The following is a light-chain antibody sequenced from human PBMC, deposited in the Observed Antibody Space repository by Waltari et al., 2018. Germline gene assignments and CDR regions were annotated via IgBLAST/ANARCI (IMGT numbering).Light chain of an antibody. CDR1: SNDVGGYDY. J-gene: IGLJ3*02. V-gene: IGLV2-14*01. Sequence: QSALTQPASVSGSPGQSITISCTGTSNDVGGYDYVSWFQQHPDKAPKLMIYGVTNRPSGVSNRFFGSKSGNTASLTISGLQAEDEADYYCSSYTRSDTLVFGGGTRLTV. CDR2: GVT. CDR3: SSYTRSDTLV.